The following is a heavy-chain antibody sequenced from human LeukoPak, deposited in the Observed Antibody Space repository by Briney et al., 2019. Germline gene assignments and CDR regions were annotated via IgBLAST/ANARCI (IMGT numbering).Heavy chain of an antibody. CDR3: ARSRGPRTTVTTTGY. J-gene: IGHJ4*02. Sequence: ASVKVSCKACGYTFTGYYMHWVRQAPGQGLEWMGRINPNSGGTNYAQKFQGRVTMTRDTSISTAYMELSRLRSDDTAVYYCARSRGPRTTVTTTGYWGQGTLVTVSS. D-gene: IGHD4-17*01. CDR1: GYTFTGYY. V-gene: IGHV1-2*06. CDR2: INPNSGGT.